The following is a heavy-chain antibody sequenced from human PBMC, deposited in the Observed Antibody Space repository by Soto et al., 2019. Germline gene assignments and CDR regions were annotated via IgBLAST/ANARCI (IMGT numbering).Heavy chain of an antibody. CDR2: IINTGGST. CDR1: GFSFSDYA. J-gene: IGHJ4*02. D-gene: IGHD4-17*01. Sequence: EVQLLESGGGLVQPGGSLRLSCAASGFSFSDYAMTWVRQAPGKGLEWVSSIINTGGSTNYADSVKGRFTISRDNSKSTLYLQMNSLRAEDTAIYYCAKDWPGTSSVTSDCWGQGTLVTVS. CDR3: AKDWPGTSSVTSDC. V-gene: IGHV3-23*01.